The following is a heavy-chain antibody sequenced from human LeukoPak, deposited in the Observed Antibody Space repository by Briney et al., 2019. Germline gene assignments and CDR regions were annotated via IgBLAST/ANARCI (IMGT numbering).Heavy chain of an antibody. J-gene: IGHJ6*02. D-gene: IGHD2-15*01. CDR1: GFNFSVYG. CDR2: ISYDASNK. V-gene: IGHV3-30*03. Sequence: PGGSLRLSCAASGFNFSVYGMHWVRQAPGKGLEWVAVISYDASNKYYADSVKGRFTISRDNSKNTLHLQMNSLRAEDTAVYYCARDYCSGGSCYGYYYYYYGMDVWGQGTTVTVSS. CDR3: ARDYCSGGSCYGYYYYYYGMDV.